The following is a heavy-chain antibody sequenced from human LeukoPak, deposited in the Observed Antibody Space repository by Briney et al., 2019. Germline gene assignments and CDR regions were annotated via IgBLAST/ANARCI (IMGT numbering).Heavy chain of an antibody. D-gene: IGHD2-2*01. J-gene: IGHJ4*02. V-gene: IGHV3-43*02. CDR2: ITGGSGSI. Sequence: PGGSLRLSCAASGFTFDDFAMHWVRQAPGKGLEWVSLITGGSGSIYYADSVKGRFTISRDNSKNSLYLQMDSLRTEDTALYYCAKDVGYCSSTSCYAPDFDYWGQGTLVTVSS. CDR3: AKDVGYCSSTSCYAPDFDY. CDR1: GFTFDDFA.